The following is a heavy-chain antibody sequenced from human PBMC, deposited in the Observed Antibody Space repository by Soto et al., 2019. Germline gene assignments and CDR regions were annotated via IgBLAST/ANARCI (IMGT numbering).Heavy chain of an antibody. D-gene: IGHD6-13*01. V-gene: IGHV3-23*01. J-gene: IGHJ1*01. CDR3: AKRPGGSSWRSEYFQH. CDR2: ISGSDST. Sequence: EVQLLESGGGLVQPGGSLRLSCAASGFTFSSYAMSWVRQAPGKGLEWVSAISGSDSTYYADSVKGRFTISRDNSKNTLYLQMNSLRAEDTAVYYCAKRPGGSSWRSEYFQHWGRGTLVTVSS. CDR1: GFTFSSYA.